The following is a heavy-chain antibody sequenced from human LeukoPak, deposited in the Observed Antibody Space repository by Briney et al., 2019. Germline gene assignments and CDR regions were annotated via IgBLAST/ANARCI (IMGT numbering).Heavy chain of an antibody. D-gene: IGHD3-16*01. CDR2: IWFDGSNK. V-gene: IGHV3-33*01. J-gene: IGHJ5*02. Sequence: GRSLRLSCAASGFTFSSYGMHWVRQAPGKGLEWVAVIWFDGSNKYYADSVKGRFTISRDNSKNTLYLQMNSLRAEDTAVYYCARGGELFDPWGQGTLVTVSS. CDR3: ARGGELFDP. CDR1: GFTFSSYG.